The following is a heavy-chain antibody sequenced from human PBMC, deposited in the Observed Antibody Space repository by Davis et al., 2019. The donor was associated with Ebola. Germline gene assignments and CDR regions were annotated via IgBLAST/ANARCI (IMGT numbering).Heavy chain of an antibody. J-gene: IGHJ6*02. CDR2: IIPIFGTA. CDR1: GGTFSSYA. CDR3: ARGRDYGDYGGLAYYYYGMDV. V-gene: IGHV1-69*13. D-gene: IGHD4-17*01. Sequence: AASVKVSCKASGGTFSSYAISWVRQAPGQGLEWMGGIIPIFGTANYAQKFQGRVTITADESTSTAYMELSSLRSEDTAVYYCARGRDYGDYGGLAYYYYGMDVWGQGTTVTVSS.